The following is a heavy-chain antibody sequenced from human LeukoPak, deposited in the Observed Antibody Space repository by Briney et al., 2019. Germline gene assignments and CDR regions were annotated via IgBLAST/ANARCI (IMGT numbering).Heavy chain of an antibody. D-gene: IGHD3-10*01. J-gene: IGHJ4*02. CDR1: GFTFSSYG. CDR2: ISYDGSNK. CDR3: ANMVRGVIMNY. V-gene: IGHV3-30*18. Sequence: PGGSLRLSCAASGFTFSSYGMHWVRQAPGKGLEWVAVISYDGSNKYYADSVKGRFTISRDNSKNTLYLQMNSLRAEDTAVYYCANMVRGVIMNYWGQGTLVTVSS.